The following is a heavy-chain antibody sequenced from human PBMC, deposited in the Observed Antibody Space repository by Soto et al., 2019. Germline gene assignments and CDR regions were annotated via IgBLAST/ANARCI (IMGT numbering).Heavy chain of an antibody. V-gene: IGHV1-69*13. CDR1: GGTFSSYA. CDR2: IIPIFGTA. Sequence: SVKVSCKASGGTFSSYAISWVRQAPGQGLEWMGGIIPIFGTANYAQKFQGRVTITADESTSTAYMELSSLRSEDTAVYYCARGGQQLVLHWFDPWGQGTLVTVSS. D-gene: IGHD6-13*01. CDR3: ARGGQQLVLHWFDP. J-gene: IGHJ5*02.